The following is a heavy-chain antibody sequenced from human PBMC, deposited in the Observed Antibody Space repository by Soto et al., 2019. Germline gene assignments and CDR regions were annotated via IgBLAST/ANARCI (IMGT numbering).Heavy chain of an antibody. D-gene: IGHD6-19*01. Sequence: EVQLVESGGGLVQPGGSLRLSCAASGFTFSSYAMHWVRQAPGKGLEYVSAISSNGGSTYYAYSVKGRFTINRDNSKKPLDHHMGSLRADDTAVYYCTTQLLNDNSFDYCGKGALVAVAS. CDR1: GFTFSSYA. CDR3: TTQLLNDNSFDY. V-gene: IGHV3-64*01. J-gene: IGHJ4*02. CDR2: ISSNGGST.